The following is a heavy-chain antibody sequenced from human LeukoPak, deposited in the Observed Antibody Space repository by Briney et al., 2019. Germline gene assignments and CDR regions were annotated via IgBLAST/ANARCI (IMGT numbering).Heavy chain of an antibody. CDR2: IYWNDDK. V-gene: IGHV2-5*01. CDR1: GFSLSTSGVG. D-gene: IGHD3-10*01. J-gene: IGHJ5*02. Sequence: ESGPTPVKPTQTLTLTCTFSGFSLSTSGVGVGWIRQPPGKALEWLAVIYWNDDKRYSPVLKSRLTITKDTSKNQVVLTMTNMDPVDTATYYCAHRGDITMVRGVSPIRGWFDPWGQGTLVTVSS. CDR3: AHRGDITMVRGVSPIRGWFDP.